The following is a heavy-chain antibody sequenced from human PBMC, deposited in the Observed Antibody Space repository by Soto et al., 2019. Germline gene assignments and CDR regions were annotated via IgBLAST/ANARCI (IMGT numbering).Heavy chain of an antibody. CDR2: IIPILGTA. V-gene: IGHV1-69*01. CDR3: ARDSGYYGSGSLLSGSYFDY. Sequence: QLQLVQSGAEVKKPGSSVKVSCQAYGGTFSSYAISWVRQAHGQWLEWMGWIIPILGTANYAQQFQVRVTITADECTGTAYMELSRLRSEDTAVYYCARDSGYYGSGSLLSGSYFDYWVQGTMVTVSS. D-gene: IGHD3-10*01. CDR1: GGTFSSYA. J-gene: IGHJ4*02.